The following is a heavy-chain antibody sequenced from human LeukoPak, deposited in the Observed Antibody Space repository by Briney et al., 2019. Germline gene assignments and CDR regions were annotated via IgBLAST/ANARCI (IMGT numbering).Heavy chain of an antibody. J-gene: IGHJ4*02. V-gene: IGHV4-59*01. CDR2: IYYSGST. CDR3: ARGRPGRDGYNYFDY. CDR1: GGSISSYY. D-gene: IGHD5-24*01. Sequence: SETLSLTCTVSGGSISSYYWSWIRQPPGEGLKWIGYIYYSGSTEYYPSLKSRVTISVDTSKNQFSLKLTSVTAADTAVYYCARGRPGRDGYNYFDYWGQGTLVTVSS.